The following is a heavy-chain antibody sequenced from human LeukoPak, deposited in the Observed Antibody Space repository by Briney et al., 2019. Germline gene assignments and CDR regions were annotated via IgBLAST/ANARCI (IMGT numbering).Heavy chain of an antibody. Sequence: GGSLRLSCVTSGFTFSGSAIHWVRQASGKGLEWVGRITRKANGYATAYAASVKGRFTISRDDSKNMAYLQMNSLKTEDTALYYCTSGVWGYDSSGFNFDYWGQGTLVTVSS. V-gene: IGHV3-73*01. CDR3: TSGVWGYDSSGFNFDY. J-gene: IGHJ4*02. D-gene: IGHD3-22*01. CDR2: ITRKANGYAT. CDR1: GFTFSGSA.